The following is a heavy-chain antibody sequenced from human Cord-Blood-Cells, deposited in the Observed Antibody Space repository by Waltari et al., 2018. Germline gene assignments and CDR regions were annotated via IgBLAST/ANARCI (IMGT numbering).Heavy chain of an antibody. CDR1: GGTFSSYA. D-gene: IGHD6-6*01. CDR2: IIPIFGTA. V-gene: IGHV1-69*06. Sequence: SGGTFSSYAISWVRQAPGQGLEWMGGIIPIFGTANYAQKFQGRVTITADKSTSTAYMELSSLRSEDTAVYYCARDGSLPIAARPFDYWGQGTLVTVSS. CDR3: ARDGSLPIAARPFDY. J-gene: IGHJ4*02.